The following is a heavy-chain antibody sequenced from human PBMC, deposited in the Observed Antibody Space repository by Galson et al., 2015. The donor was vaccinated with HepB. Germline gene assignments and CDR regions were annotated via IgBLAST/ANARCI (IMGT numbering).Heavy chain of an antibody. V-gene: IGHV6-1*01. CDR1: GDSVSSHYAA. D-gene: IGHD6-19*01. CDR3: ARSFYSSGCENSFDY. CDR2: TYYRAKWYN. J-gene: IGHJ4*02. Sequence: CAISGDSVSSHYAAWNWIRQSPSRGLEWLGRTYYRAKWYNDYASSVKSRITINPDTSSNQFSLHLNSVTPEDTAVYYCARSFYSSGCENSFDYWGQEALIAVSS.